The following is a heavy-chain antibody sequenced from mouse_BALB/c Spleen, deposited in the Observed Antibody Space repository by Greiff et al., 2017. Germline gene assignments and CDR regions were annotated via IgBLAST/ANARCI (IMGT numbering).Heavy chain of an antibody. CDR2: ISDGGSYT. V-gene: IGHV5-4*02. Sequence: EVKLMESGGGLVKPGGSLKLSCAASGFTFSDYYMYWVRQTPEKRLEWVATISDGGSYTYYPDSVKGRFTISRDNAKNNLYLQMSSLKSEDTAMYYCARGGGYYYAMDYWGQGTSVTVSS. CDR3: ARGGGYYYAMDY. J-gene: IGHJ4*01. D-gene: IGHD2-2*01. CDR1: GFTFSDYY.